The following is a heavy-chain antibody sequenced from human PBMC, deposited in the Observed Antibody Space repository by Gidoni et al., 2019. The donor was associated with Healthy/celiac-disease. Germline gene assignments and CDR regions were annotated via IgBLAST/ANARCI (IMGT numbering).Heavy chain of an antibody. Sequence: EVQLVESGGGLVKPGGSLRLSCAASGFTFRTYSMNWVRQAPGKGLEWVSSISSSSSYIYYADSVKGRFTISRDNAKNSLYLQMNSLRAEDTAVYYCARPPDTMVRGVSGYMDVWGKGTTVTVSS. V-gene: IGHV3-21*01. CDR1: GFTFRTYS. CDR2: ISSSSSYI. D-gene: IGHD3-10*01. J-gene: IGHJ6*03. CDR3: ARPPDTMVRGVSGYMDV.